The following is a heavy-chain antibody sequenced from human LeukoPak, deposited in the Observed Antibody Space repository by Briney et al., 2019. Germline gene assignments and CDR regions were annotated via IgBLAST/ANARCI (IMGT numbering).Heavy chain of an antibody. J-gene: IGHJ4*02. CDR2: INSDGSST. CDR1: GFTFSSYW. Sequence: GGSLRLSCTASGFTFSSYWMHWVRQAPGKGLVWVSRINSDGSSTTYADSVKGRFTISRDNAKNTLYLQMNSLRADDTAVYYCAKDPSSGGYVWGQGTLVTVSS. CDR3: AKDPSSGGYV. D-gene: IGHD1-26*01. V-gene: IGHV3-74*01.